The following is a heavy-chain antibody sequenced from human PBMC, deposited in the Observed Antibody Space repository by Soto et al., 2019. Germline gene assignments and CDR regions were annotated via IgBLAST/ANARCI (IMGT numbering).Heavy chain of an antibody. CDR2: ISYDGSNK. Sequence: AGGSLRLSCAASGFTFSSYAMHWVRQAPGKGLEWVAVISYDGSNKYYADSVKGRFTISRDNSKNTLYLQMNSLRAEDTAVYYCARDGGDLVGATPPAPEDYWGQGTLVTVSS. CDR1: GFTFSSYA. CDR3: ARDGGDLVGATPPAPEDY. J-gene: IGHJ4*02. D-gene: IGHD1-26*01. V-gene: IGHV3-30-3*01.